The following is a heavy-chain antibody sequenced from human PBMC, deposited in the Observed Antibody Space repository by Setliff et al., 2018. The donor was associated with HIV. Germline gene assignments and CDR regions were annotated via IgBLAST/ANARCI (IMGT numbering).Heavy chain of an antibody. CDR2: ISASSVNT. CDR1: GCTFINYH. CDR3: ARVPVSNYYYYMDV. V-gene: IGHV1-18*01. J-gene: IGHJ6*03. Sequence: ASVKVSCKASGCTFINYHITWVRQAPGQGLEWVGSISASSVNTNYTQGRVTMTTDISTSTAYMELRSLRSADSAVYYCARVPVSNYYYYMDVWGKGTTVTVSS.